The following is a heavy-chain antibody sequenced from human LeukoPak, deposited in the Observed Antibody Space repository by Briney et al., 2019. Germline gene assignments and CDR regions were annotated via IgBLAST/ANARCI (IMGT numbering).Heavy chain of an antibody. D-gene: IGHD3-10*01. J-gene: IGHJ6*02. V-gene: IGHV3-23*01. CDR1: GFTFSSYA. CDR3: AKGLGSGSYEDYYYGMDV. Sequence: GWSLRLSCAASGFTFSSYAMSWVRQAPGKGLEWVSAISGSGGSTYYADSVKGRFTISRDNSKNTLYLQMNSLRAEDTAVYYCAKGLGSGSYEDYYYGMDVWGQGTTVTVSS. CDR2: ISGSGGST.